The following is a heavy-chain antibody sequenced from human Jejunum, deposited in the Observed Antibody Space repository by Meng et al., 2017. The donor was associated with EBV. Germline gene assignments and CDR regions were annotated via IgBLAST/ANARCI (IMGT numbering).Heavy chain of an antibody. CDR2: IYHGDGT. CDR3: AGNGSYALDS. V-gene: IGHV4-4*02. CDR1: GGAVSDNDG. D-gene: IGHD3-22*01. J-gene: IGHJ4*02. Sequence: PWRRLEKPSGTLPLTCACAGGAVSDNDGWSRVRQPAGEGQEWLAEIYHGDGTNYNSSLDSLVTISVNKSKTQSALRFNSVTVADTPVYYCAGNGSYALDSGGPGTLVTVSS.